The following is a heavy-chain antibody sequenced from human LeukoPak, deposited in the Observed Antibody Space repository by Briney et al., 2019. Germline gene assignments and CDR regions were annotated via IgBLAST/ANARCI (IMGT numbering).Heavy chain of an antibody. CDR2: IKQDGSEK. V-gene: IGHV3-7*04. D-gene: IGHD3-3*01. Sequence: GGSLRLSCAASGFTFSTYWMSWVRQAPGKGLEWVANIKQDGSEKYYVDSVKGRFTISRDNAKNSLYLQMNSLRAEDTAVYYCARVFRGSGDWFDPWGQGTLVTVSS. CDR1: GFTFSTYW. J-gene: IGHJ5*02. CDR3: ARVFRGSGDWFDP.